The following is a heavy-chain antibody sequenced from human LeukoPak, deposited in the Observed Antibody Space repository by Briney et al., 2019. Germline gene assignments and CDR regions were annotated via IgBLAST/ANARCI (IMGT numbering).Heavy chain of an antibody. CDR1: GGTFSSYA. D-gene: IGHD1-20*01. CDR2: IIPILGIA. CDR3: ARVEITGTTSGTFDY. J-gene: IGHJ4*02. V-gene: IGHV1-69*04. Sequence: SVKVSCKASGGTFSSYAISWVRQAPGQGLEWMGRIIPILGIANYAQKFQGRVTITADKSTSTAYMELSSLRSEDTAVYYCARVEITGTTSGTFDYWGQGTLVTVSS.